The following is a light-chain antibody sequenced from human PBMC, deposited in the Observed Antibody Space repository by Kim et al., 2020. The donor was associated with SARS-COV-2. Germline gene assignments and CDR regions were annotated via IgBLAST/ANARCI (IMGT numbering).Light chain of an antibody. CDR1: QGISSW. Sequence: DIQMTQSPSSLSASVGDRVTITCRASQGISSWLAWYQKKPGKAPKPLIYAASSLQSGVPSRFSGSGSGTDFTLTISSLQPEDFATYYCQQYNSYSRTFGQGTKVDIK. CDR3: QQYNSYSRT. J-gene: IGKJ1*01. CDR2: AAS. V-gene: IGKV1D-16*01.